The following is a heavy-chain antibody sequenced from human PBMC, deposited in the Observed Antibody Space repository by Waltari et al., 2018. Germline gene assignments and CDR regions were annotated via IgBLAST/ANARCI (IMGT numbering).Heavy chain of an antibody. Sequence: QVQLQESGPGLVTPSQTLSLTCTVSGGSISSGGYYWSWTRQHPGKGLEWIGYIYHSWSTYYNPSLKSRVTISVDRSKNQFSLKLSSVTAADTAVYYCARVLEGSGAFDIWGQGTMVTVSS. V-gene: IGHV4-31*03. CDR3: ARVLEGSGAFDI. J-gene: IGHJ3*02. CDR1: GGSISSGGYY. CDR2: IYHSWST. D-gene: IGHD3-10*01.